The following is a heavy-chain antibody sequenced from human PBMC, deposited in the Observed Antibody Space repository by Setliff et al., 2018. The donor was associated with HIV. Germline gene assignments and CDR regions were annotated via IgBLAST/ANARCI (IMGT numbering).Heavy chain of an antibody. D-gene: IGHD6-13*01. Sequence: ASVKVSCKVSGYTLTELSIHWVRQAPRKGLEWMGGFDPEDGGTIHAQKFQGRVTMTEDTSTDTAYMELRSLRSEDTAVYYCARDLAAAGAFDIWGQGTMVTVSS. CDR3: ARDLAAAGAFDI. V-gene: IGHV1-24*01. CDR2: FDPEDGGT. J-gene: IGHJ3*02. CDR1: GYTLTELS.